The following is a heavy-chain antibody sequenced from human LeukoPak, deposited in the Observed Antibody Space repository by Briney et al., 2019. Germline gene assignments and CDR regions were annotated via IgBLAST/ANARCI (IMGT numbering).Heavy chain of an antibody. V-gene: IGHV1-18*01. D-gene: IGHD3-10*01. CDR3: ARDRSYYGSGSYYADYYYYYYMDV. CDR2: ISAYNGNT. CDR1: GYTFTSYG. Sequence: VASVKVSCKASGYTFTSYGISWVRQAPGQGLEWMGWISAYNGNTNYAQKLHCRLPMTTDTSTSTAYMELRSLRSDDTAMYYCARDRSYYGSGSYYADYYYYYYMDVWGKGTTVTVSS. J-gene: IGHJ6*03.